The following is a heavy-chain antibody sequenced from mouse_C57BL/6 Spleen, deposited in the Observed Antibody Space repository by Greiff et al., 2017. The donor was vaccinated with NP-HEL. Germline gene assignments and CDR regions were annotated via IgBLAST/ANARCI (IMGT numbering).Heavy chain of an antibody. Sequence: VQLQQSGAELVRPGTSVKVSCKASGYAFTNYLIEWVKQRPGQGLEWIGVINPGSGGTNYNEKFKGKATLTADKSSSTAYMQLSSLTSEDSAVYFCATGYYDAMDYWGQGTSVTVSS. J-gene: IGHJ4*01. D-gene: IGHD2-2*01. CDR3: ATGYYDAMDY. CDR1: GYAFTNYL. CDR2: INPGSGGT. V-gene: IGHV1-54*01.